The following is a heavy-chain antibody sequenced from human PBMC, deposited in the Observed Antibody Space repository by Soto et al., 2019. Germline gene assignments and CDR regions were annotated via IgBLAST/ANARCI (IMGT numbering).Heavy chain of an antibody. D-gene: IGHD2-15*01. CDR2: IYPGDSDT. CDR1: GYNFNTYW. Sequence: PGESLKISCTGSGYNFNTYWIAWVRQMPGKGLDCMGIIYPGDSDTKYSPSFQDQVTISVDKSIITAYLQWNSMKASDTAMYFCAEQEFCSGSPCYPYKWFDPWGQGTRDTVSS. J-gene: IGHJ5*02. CDR3: AEQEFCSGSPCYPYKWFDP. V-gene: IGHV5-51*01.